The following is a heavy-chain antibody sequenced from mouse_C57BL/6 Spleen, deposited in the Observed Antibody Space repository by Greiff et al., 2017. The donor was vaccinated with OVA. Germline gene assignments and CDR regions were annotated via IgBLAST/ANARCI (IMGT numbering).Heavy chain of an antibody. J-gene: IGHJ2*01. CDR1: GYTFTTYP. D-gene: IGHD2-4*01. V-gene: IGHV1-47*01. CDR3: ARIGTYYDYDGDVGYFDY. Sequence: VKLQESGAELVKPGASVKMSCKASGYTFTTYPIEWMKQNHGKSLEWIGNFHTYNDDTKYNEKFKGKATLTVEKSSSTVYLELSRLTSDDSAVYYCARIGTYYDYDGDVGYFDYWGQGTTLTVSS. CDR2: FHTYNDDT.